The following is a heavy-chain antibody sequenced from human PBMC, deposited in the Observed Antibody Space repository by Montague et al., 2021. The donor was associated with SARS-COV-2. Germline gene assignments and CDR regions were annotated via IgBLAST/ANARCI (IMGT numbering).Heavy chain of an antibody. CDR3: ARENCSFYGMDV. D-gene: IGHD2-21*02. V-gene: IGHV4-39*02. J-gene: IGHJ6*02. Sequence: SETLSLTCTVSGGSLTSGPYYWGWIRQPPGKGLEWLASIHYSGNTYNHPSRRSRVTISINLAKNQFSLKVSSVTAADTAVYYCARENCSFYGMDVWGHGTMVTVSS. CDR1: GGSLTSGPYY. CDR2: IHYSGNT.